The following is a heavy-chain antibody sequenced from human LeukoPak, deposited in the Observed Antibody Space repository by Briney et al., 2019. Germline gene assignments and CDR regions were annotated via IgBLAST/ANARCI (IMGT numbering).Heavy chain of an antibody. CDR1: GFTFSGSA. J-gene: IGHJ4*02. CDR2: IRSKANSYAT. CDR3: TSRGIAVAGTFDY. V-gene: IGHV3-73*01. Sequence: GGSLRLTCAASGFTFSGSAMHWVRQASGKGLEWVGRIRSKANSYATAYAASVKGRFTISRDDSKNTAYLQMNSLKTEDTAGYYCTSRGIAVAGTFDYWGQGTLVTVS. D-gene: IGHD6-19*01.